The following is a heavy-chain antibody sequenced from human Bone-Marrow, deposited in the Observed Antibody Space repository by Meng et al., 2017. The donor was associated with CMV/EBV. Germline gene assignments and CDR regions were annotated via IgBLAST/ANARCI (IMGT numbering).Heavy chain of an antibody. D-gene: IGHD3-16*01. CDR2: ISFDGNNK. CDR1: GFSFSNYA. V-gene: IGHV3-30-3*01. Sequence: GGSLRLSCAASGFSFSNYAMHWVRQAPGKGLEWVAIISFDGNNKEYAASVRGRFTISRDISKHTLYLQMNSLRPEDTAVYYCARAPPTMITDYFDYWGQGTVVTVSS. CDR3: ARAPPTMITDYFDY. J-gene: IGHJ4*02.